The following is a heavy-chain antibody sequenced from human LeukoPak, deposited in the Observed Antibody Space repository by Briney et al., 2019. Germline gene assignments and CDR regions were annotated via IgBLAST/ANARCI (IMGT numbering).Heavy chain of an antibody. J-gene: IGHJ4*02. D-gene: IGHD5-18*01. CDR1: GYTFTSYD. CDR3: ARVVYSYGYIDY. V-gene: IGHV1-8*01. Sequence: GASVKVSCKASGYTFTSYDINWVRQATGQGLEWMGWMNPNSGNTGYAQKFQGRVTMTRDTSISTAYMELSRLRSDDTAVYYCARVVYSYGYIDYWGQGTLVTVSS. CDR2: MNPNSGNT.